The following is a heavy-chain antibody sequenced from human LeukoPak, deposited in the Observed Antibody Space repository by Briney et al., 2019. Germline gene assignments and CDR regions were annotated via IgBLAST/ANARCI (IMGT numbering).Heavy chain of an antibody. J-gene: IGHJ4*02. V-gene: IGHV3-7*01. CDR3: AREECSGGSCYIDY. D-gene: IGHD2-15*01. Sequence: GGSLRLSCAAYGFTFSNYCMNWVRQAPGKGLEWVANIKADGSEKYYVDSVKGRFTISRDNAKSTLYLLMNSLRAEDTAVYNCAREECSGGSCYIDYWGQGTLVTVSS. CDR1: GFTFSNYC. CDR2: IKADGSEK.